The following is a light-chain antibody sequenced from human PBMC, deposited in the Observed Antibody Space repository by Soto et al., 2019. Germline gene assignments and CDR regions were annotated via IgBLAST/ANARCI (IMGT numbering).Light chain of an antibody. CDR1: SSDVGGYNY. CDR2: DVS. V-gene: IGLV2-14*01. Sequence: QSALTQPASVSGSPRQSVTISCTGTSSDVGGYNYVSWYQQHPGKATKLMIYDVSNRPSGVSNRFSVSKSGNTASLTISGHQAEDEDDYYCSSYTSSSTYVFGTGTKVTVL. CDR3: SSYTSSSTYV. J-gene: IGLJ1*01.